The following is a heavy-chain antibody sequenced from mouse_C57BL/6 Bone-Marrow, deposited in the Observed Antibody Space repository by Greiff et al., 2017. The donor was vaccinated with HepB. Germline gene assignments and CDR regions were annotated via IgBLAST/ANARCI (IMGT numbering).Heavy chain of an antibody. V-gene: IGHV3-6*01. CDR2: ISYDGSN. Sequence: VQLKESGPGLVKPSQSLSLTCSVTGYSITSGYYWNWIRQFPGNKLEWVGYISYDGSNTYNQSLKTRISITRDTSKSQFFLKLNSVTTEDTAAYYCARMSDAGYIDFWGTGTAVTVTS. CDR1: GYSITSGYY. J-gene: IGHJ1*03. D-gene: IGHD2-3*01. CDR3: ARMSDAGYIDF.